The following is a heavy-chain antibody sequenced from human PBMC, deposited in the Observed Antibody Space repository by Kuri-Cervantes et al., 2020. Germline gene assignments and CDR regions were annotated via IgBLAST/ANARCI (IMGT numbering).Heavy chain of an antibody. D-gene: IGHD2-2*01. CDR3: TTVIDIVVVPAAMRGYWYFDL. Sequence: GESLKISCAASGFSFSNTWMTWVRQAPGKGLEWVGRIKSKTDGGTTDYAAPVKGRFTISRDDSKNTLYQQMNSLKTEDTAVYYCTTVIDIVVVPAAMRGYWYFDLWGRGTLVTVSS. V-gene: IGHV3-15*01. CDR1: GFSFSNTW. CDR2: IKSKTDGGTT. J-gene: IGHJ2*01.